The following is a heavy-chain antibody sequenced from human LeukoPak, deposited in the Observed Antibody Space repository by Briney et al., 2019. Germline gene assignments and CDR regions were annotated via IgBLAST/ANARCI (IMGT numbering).Heavy chain of an antibody. CDR3: AGLDTAVGYFDY. J-gene: IGHJ4*02. CDR2: IIPIFGTA. Sequence: SVKVSCKASGGTFSSYAISWVRQAPGQGLEWMGGIIPIFGTANYAQKFQGRVTITTDESTSTAYMELSSLRSEDTAVYYCAGLDTAVGYFDYGAKEPLAPVPS. CDR1: GGTFSSYA. D-gene: IGHD5-18*01. V-gene: IGHV1-69*05.